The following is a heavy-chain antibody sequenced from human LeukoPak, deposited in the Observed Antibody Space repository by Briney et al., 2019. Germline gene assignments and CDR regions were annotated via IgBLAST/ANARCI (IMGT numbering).Heavy chain of an antibody. J-gene: IGHJ4*02. D-gene: IGHD3-10*01. CDR2: ISYSGST. V-gene: IGHV4-59*08. CDR1: GGSISSYY. Sequence: PSETLSLTCTVSGGSISSYYWSWIRQPLGKGLEWIGYISYSGSTNYNPSLKSRVTISVDTSKNQFSLKLSSVTAADTAVYYCARHRYYYGSGSYYSEFDYWGQGTLVTVSS. CDR3: ARHRYYYGSGSYYSEFDY.